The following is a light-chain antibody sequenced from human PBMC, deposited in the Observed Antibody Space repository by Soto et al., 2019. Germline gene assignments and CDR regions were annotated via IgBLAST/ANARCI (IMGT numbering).Light chain of an antibody. CDR2: GAS. Sequence: IVVTQAPGTPSLSPGERATLSCRASHTVSSTYLAWYQKKPGQAPRLLIYGASSRATGIPDRFSGSGSGTDFTLTISRLEPEDFAVYYCQQYGSSPITFGQGTRLEI. CDR3: QQYGSSPIT. V-gene: IGKV3-20*01. J-gene: IGKJ5*01. CDR1: HTVSSTY.